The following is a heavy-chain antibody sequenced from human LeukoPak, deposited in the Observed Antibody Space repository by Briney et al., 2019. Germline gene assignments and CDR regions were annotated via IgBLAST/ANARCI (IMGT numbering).Heavy chain of an antibody. CDR2: IHHDGRI. CDR3: ARDLYSFDP. J-gene: IGHJ5*02. D-gene: IGHD2-21*01. CDR1: GGSIDSTNW. Sequence: SETLSLTCDVSGGSIDSTNWWNWVRQPPGKGLEWIGEIHHDGRINYNPSLKSRVTLSVDKSKNQFSLRLNSVTAADTAMYYCARDLYSFDPWGQGTLVTVSS. V-gene: IGHV4/OR15-8*01.